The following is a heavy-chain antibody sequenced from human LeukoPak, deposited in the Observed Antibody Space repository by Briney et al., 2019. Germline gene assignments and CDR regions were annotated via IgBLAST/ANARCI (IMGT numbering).Heavy chain of an antibody. CDR2: TYYRSKWYN. CDR1: GDSVSSNSAA. D-gene: IGHD7-27*01. J-gene: IGHJ3*02. Sequence: HSQTLSPTCAISGDSVSSNSAAWNWIRQSPSRGLEWLGRTYYRSKWYNDYAVSVKSRITINPDTSKNQFSLQLNYCARDLNWGLTGDAFDIWGQGTMVTVSS. CDR3: DAFDI. V-gene: IGHV6-1*01.